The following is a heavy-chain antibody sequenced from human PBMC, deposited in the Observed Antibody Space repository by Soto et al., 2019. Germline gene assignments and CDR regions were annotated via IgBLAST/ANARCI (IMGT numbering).Heavy chain of an antibody. J-gene: IGHJ4*02. D-gene: IGHD5-12*01. V-gene: IGHV3-15*01. CDR3: AKVEATIYDY. CDR2: VQRKSDGGTI. Sequence: GGSLRLSCTASGFTFTNAWTSWVRQAPGKGLEWVGRVQRKSDGGTIQYAAPVKGRFTISRDNSKNTLYLQMNSLRAEDTAVYYCAKVEATIYDYWGQGTLVTVSS. CDR1: GFTFTNAW.